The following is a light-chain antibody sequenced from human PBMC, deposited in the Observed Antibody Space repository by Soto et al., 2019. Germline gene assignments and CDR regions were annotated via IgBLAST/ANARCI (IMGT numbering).Light chain of an antibody. CDR3: QDYGDSPPEYT. J-gene: IGKJ3*01. CDR1: QSVSSSF. CDR2: GAS. V-gene: IGKV3-20*01. Sequence: EIVLTQSPGTLFLSPGERATLSCRASQSVSSSFLAWYQQRPGQAPRLLIFGASYRATGIPDRFSGSGSGTDFTLTISRLEPEDFAVYYCQDYGDSPPEYTFGPGTNVDSK.